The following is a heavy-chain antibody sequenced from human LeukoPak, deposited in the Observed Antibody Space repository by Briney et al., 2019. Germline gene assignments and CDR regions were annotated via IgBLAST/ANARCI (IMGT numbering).Heavy chain of an antibody. Sequence: PGRSLRLSCAASGFTFSSYSMHWVRQAPGKGLEWVAVISYDGSNKYYADSVKGRFTISRDNSKNTLYLQMNSLRAEDTAVYYCAKDPLCYWGQGTLVTVSS. CDR3: AKDPLCY. CDR1: GFTFSSYS. CDR2: ISYDGSNK. V-gene: IGHV3-30*18. D-gene: IGHD2/OR15-2a*01. J-gene: IGHJ4*02.